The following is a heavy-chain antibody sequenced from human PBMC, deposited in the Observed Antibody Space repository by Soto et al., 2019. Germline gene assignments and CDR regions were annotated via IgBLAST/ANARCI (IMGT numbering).Heavy chain of an antibody. Sequence: PSETLSLTCTVSGGSISSGGYYWSWIRQHPGKGLEWIGYIYYSGSTYYNPSLKSRVTISVDTSKNQFSLKLSSVTAADTAVYYCARDMHRNTMVVTAIRGNYYYGMDVWGQGTTVTVSS. D-gene: IGHD2-21*02. CDR3: ARDMHRNTMVVTAIRGNYYYGMDV. CDR1: GGSISSGGYY. CDR2: IYYSGST. J-gene: IGHJ6*02. V-gene: IGHV4-31*03.